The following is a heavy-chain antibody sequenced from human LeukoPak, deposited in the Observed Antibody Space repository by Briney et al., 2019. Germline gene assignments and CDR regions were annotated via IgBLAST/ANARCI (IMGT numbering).Heavy chain of an antibody. D-gene: IGHD3-16*02. Sequence: SSETLSLTCAVYGGSFSGYYWSWIRQPPGKGLEWIGEINHSGSTNYNPSLKSRVTISVDTSKNQFSLKLSSVTAADTAVYYCARRVYVWGSYRPFDYWGQGTLVTVSS. J-gene: IGHJ4*02. CDR2: INHSGST. V-gene: IGHV4-34*01. CDR3: ARRVYVWGSYRPFDY. CDR1: GGSFSGYY.